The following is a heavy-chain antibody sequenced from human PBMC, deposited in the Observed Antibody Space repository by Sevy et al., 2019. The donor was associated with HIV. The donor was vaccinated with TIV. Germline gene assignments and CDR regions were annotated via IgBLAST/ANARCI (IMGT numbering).Heavy chain of an antibody. CDR1: GGSISSYY. CDR2: IYYSGST. V-gene: IGHV4-59*01. Sequence: SETLSLTCTVSGGSISSYYWSWIRQPPGKGLEWIGYIYYSGSTNYNPSLKSRVTISVDTSNNQFCLKLSSVTAADTAVYYCARRDYESVGGAFDIWGQGTMVTVSS. J-gene: IGHJ3*02. CDR3: ARRDYESVGGAFDI. D-gene: IGHD3-16*01.